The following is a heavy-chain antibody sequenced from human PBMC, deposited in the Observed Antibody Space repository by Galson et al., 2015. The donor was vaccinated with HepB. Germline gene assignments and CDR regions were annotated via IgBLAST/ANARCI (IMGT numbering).Heavy chain of an antibody. CDR2: IKQDGSEK. Sequence: SLRLSCAASGFTFSNYWMSWVRQAPGKGLEWVTNIKQDGSEKNYMDSVKGRSTISRDNAKNSLYLQMNSLRAEDTAVYYCARKRGSGSLDYWGQGTLVTVSS. V-gene: IGHV3-7*01. J-gene: IGHJ4*02. D-gene: IGHD1-26*01. CDR3: ARKRGSGSLDY. CDR1: GFTFSNYW.